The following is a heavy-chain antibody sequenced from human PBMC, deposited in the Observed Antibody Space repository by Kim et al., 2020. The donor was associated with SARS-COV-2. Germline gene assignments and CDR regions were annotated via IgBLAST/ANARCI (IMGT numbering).Heavy chain of an antibody. V-gene: IGHV4-59*08. CDR3: ATLRGSLLPKNYYYYGMDV. CDR1: GGSISSYY. Sequence: SETLSLTCTVSGGSISSYYWSWIRQPPGKGLEWIGYIYYSGSTNYNPSLKSRVTISVDTSKNQFSLKLSSVTAADTAVYYCATLRGSLLPKNYYYYGMDVWGQGTTVTVSS. CDR2: IYYSGST. J-gene: IGHJ6*02.